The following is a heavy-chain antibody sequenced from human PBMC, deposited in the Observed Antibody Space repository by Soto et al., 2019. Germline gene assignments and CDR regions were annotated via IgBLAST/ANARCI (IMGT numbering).Heavy chain of an antibody. CDR2: IDWDDDK. J-gene: IGHJ4*02. CDR1: GFSLSTSGMC. CDR3: ARMTHSSSSDYFDY. D-gene: IGHD6-6*01. Sequence: SGPTLVNPTQTLTLTCTFSGFSLSTSGMCVSWIRQPPGKALEWLALIDWDDDKYYSTSLKTRLTISKDTSKNQVVLTMTNMDPVDTATYYCARMTHSSSSDYFDYWGQGTLVTVSS. V-gene: IGHV2-70*01.